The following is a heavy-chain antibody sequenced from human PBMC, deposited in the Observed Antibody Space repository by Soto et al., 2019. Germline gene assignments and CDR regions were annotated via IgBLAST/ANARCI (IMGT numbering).Heavy chain of an antibody. CDR1: GFTFSSYA. V-gene: IGHV3-30-3*01. J-gene: IGHJ6*02. CDR3: ARYEEYSSSWYVRYYYYGMDV. CDR2: ISYDGSNK. D-gene: IGHD6-13*01. Sequence: PGGSLRLSCAASGFTFSSYAMHWVRQAPGKGLEWVAVISYDGSNKYYADSVKGRFTISRDNSKNTLYLQMNSLRAEDTAVYYCARYEEYSSSWYVRYYYYGMDVWGQGTTVTVSS.